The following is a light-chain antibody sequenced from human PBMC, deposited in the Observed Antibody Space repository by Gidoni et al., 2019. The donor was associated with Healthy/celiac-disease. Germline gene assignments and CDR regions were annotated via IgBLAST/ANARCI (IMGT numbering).Light chain of an antibody. CDR2: GAS. V-gene: IGKV3-15*01. CDR1: QSVSSN. J-gene: IGKJ1*01. CDR3: QQYNNWPPWT. Sequence: EIVMTQSPATRSVSPGERATLSCRASQSVSSNLAWYQQKPGQAPRLLIYGASTRATGIPARFSGSGSGTEFTLTISSLQSEDFAVYYCQQYNNWPPWTFGQXTKVEIK.